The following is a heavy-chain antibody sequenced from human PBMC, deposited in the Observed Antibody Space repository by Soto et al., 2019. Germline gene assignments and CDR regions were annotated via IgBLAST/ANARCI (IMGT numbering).Heavy chain of an antibody. CDR3: ARDLAKGGGGAGFDY. CDR2: INPKSGGT. Sequence: QVQLVQSGAEVKKPGASVNVSCKASGYTFTVYYMHWVRQAPGQGLEWMGWINPKSGGTMYPQKFQGRVTMTWDTSISTAYMALTRLRSDETAVDYCARDLAKGGGGAGFDYWGQGTLVTVSS. J-gene: IGHJ4*02. D-gene: IGHD3-16*01. V-gene: IGHV1-2*02. CDR1: GYTFTVYY.